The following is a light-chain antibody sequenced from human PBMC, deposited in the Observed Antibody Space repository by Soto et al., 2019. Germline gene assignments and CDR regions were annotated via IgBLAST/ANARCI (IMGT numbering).Light chain of an antibody. V-gene: IGKV3-20*01. CDR1: QSIANS. Sequence: EIVLTQSPGTLSLSPGERASLSCRASQSIANSLAWYQQKPGQAPRLLIFGASNRATGITDRFSGSGSGTDFTLTSSRLEPEDFAVYHCQQYGCSPMTFGQGTKVERK. CDR2: GAS. CDR3: QQYGCSPMT. J-gene: IGKJ1*01.